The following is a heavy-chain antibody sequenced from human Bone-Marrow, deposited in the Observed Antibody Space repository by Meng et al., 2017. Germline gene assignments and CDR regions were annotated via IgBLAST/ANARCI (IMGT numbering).Heavy chain of an antibody. D-gene: IGHD3-16*02. J-gene: IGHJ5*02. CDR1: GFTFSGSA. CDR3: AKAPSLGLSFGWFDP. V-gene: IGHV3-73*01. Sequence: GGSLRLSCAASGFTFSGSAMHWVRQASGKGLEWVGRIRSKANSYATAYAASVKGRFTISRDNAKNSLYLQMNSLRAEDTALYYCAKAPSLGLSFGWFDPWGQGTLVTVSS. CDR2: IRSKANSYAT.